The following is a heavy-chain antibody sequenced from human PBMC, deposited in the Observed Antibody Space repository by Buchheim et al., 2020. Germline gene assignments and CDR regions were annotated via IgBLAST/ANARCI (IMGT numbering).Heavy chain of an antibody. Sequence: QLQLQESGPGLVKPSETLSLTCTVSGGSITSSSYFWGWIRQSPGKGLEWLGSISSSGSTYYKPSLRSRLTLSVDTSKNQFSLKLTSVTATDTSVYFCARQDSRDWFPYFFDCWGQGTL. CDR3: ARQDSRDWFPYFFDC. CDR2: ISSSGST. D-gene: IGHD6-19*01. J-gene: IGHJ4*02. V-gene: IGHV4-39*01. CDR1: GGSITSSSYF.